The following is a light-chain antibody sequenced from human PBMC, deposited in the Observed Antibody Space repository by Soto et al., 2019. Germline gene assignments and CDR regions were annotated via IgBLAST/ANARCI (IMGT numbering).Light chain of an antibody. CDR1: SSDVGGYNF. CDR2: EVS. Sequence: QSVLTQPPSASGSPGQSVTISCTGTSSDVGGYNFVSWYQQHPGKVPKPLIYEVSKRPSGVPDRFSGSKSGNTASLTVSGLQAEDAADYYCCSFGGGNKVLFGGGTKLTVL. V-gene: IGLV2-8*01. J-gene: IGLJ3*02. CDR3: CSFGGGNKVL.